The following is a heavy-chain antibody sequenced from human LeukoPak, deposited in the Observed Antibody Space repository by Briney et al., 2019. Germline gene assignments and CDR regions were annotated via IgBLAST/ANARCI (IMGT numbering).Heavy chain of an antibody. V-gene: IGHV3-23*05. CDR3: AKGFMQWLSLFDH. Sequence: GGSLRLSCAASGFTFGSYAMSWVRRAPGKGLEWVSTIYNSGTTTYYADSVKGRFTISRDNSKNTLYLQMNSLRVEDTALYYCAKGFMQWLSLFDHWGQGSPVIVFS. D-gene: IGHD3-3*01. J-gene: IGHJ4*02. CDR2: IYNSGTTT. CDR1: GFTFGSYA.